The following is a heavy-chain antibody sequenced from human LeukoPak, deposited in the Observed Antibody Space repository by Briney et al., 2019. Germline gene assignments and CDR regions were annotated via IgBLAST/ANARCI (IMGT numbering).Heavy chain of an antibody. V-gene: IGHV4-4*08. CDR3: ASGRTMRYSDF. J-gene: IGHJ4*02. Sequence: SETLSLTCSVSGGSMYSYYWRWIRQSPGKALEWIANIYRSGNNNFIPSYNPSLKSRVSISVDTSTSQVSLRLTSVTAADRAVYYCASGRTMRYSDFWGQGVLVTVSS. CDR1: GGSMYSYY. D-gene: IGHD3-22*01. CDR2: IYRSGNN.